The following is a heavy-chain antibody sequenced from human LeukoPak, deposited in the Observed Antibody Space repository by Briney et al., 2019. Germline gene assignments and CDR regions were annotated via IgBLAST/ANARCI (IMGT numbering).Heavy chain of an antibody. CDR1: GYTFTDYA. D-gene: IGHD3-10*01. Sequence: ASVKVSCKASGYTFTDYAISWVRQAPAQGLEWMGWISAYNGDTNYAQKLQGRVTMTIDTSTSTAYMEVRGLTSDDTAVYFCARESRLHWFGELPIDYWGQGTLVTVSS. CDR3: ARESRLHWFGELPIDY. CDR2: ISAYNGDT. V-gene: IGHV1-18*01. J-gene: IGHJ4*02.